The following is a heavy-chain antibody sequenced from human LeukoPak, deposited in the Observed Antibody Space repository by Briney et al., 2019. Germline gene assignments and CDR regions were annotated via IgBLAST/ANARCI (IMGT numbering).Heavy chain of an antibody. J-gene: IGHJ4*02. CDR1: GFTFSSYW. CDR3: ARDLLGSSRDC. Sequence: PGGSLRLSCAASGFTFSSYWMEWVRQAPGKGVVWVSRISPDGSITSYADSVKGRFTISRDNAKNTLSVQMNSLRAEDTSVYYCARDLLGSSRDCWGQGTLVTVSS. CDR2: ISPDGSIT. V-gene: IGHV3-74*01. D-gene: IGHD6-19*01.